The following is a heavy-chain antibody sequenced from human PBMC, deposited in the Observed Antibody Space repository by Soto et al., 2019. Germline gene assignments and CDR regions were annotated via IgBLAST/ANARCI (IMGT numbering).Heavy chain of an antibody. CDR3: AREMIPMIMGGMSAMDV. D-gene: IGHD3-22*01. CDR2: ISFDGTNK. Sequence: QVQLVESGGGVVQPERSQRLSCTASKFTFASYVMHWVRQAPGESLEWVALISFDGTNKYYADSVKGRFTISRDNSKNTMYLQMNSLRPEDQAVYYCAREMIPMIMGGMSAMDVWGQGTTVTVS. CDR1: KFTFASYV. J-gene: IGHJ6*02. V-gene: IGHV3-30*04.